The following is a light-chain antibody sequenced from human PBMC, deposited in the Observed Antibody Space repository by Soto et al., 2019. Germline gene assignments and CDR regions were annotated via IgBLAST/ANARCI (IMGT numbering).Light chain of an antibody. J-gene: IGKJ1*01. V-gene: IGKV1-39*01. Sequence: DIQMTQSPLFLSASVGDRVTITCRASQSTSAYLNWYQHKPGKAPNLLIYAASTLQSGVPSRFSGSGSGTDFTLTISGLQREDFATYYCQQSYSFTWTFGQGTKVDIK. CDR2: AAS. CDR3: QQSYSFTWT. CDR1: QSTSAY.